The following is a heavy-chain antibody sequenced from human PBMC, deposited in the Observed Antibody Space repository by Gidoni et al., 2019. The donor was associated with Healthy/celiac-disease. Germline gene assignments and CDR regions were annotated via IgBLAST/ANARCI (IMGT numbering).Heavy chain of an antibody. CDR2: INHSGST. V-gene: IGHV4-34*01. J-gene: IGHJ6*02. CDR3: ARGWEPPYYYYGMDV. CDR1: GGSFSGYY. Sequence: QVQLQQWGAGLLKPSETLSLTCAVYGGSFSGYYWSWIRQPPGKGLEWIGEINHSGSTNYNPSLKSRVTISVDTSKNQFSLKLSSVTAADTAVYYCARGWEPPYYYYGMDVWGQGTTVTVSS. D-gene: IGHD1-26*01.